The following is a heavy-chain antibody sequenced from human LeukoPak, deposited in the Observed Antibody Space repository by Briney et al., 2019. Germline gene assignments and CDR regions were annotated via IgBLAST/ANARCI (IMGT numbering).Heavy chain of an antibody. J-gene: IGHJ5*02. Sequence: KPSETLSLTCTVSGGSISSYYWSWIRQPPGKGLEWIGYIYYSGSTNYNPSLKSRVTISVDTSKNQFSLKLTSVTAADTAVYYCARQDPYTSGWYPWGQGTLVTVSS. V-gene: IGHV4-59*01. CDR1: GGSISSYY. CDR2: IYYSGST. D-gene: IGHD6-19*01. CDR3: ARQDPYTSGWYP.